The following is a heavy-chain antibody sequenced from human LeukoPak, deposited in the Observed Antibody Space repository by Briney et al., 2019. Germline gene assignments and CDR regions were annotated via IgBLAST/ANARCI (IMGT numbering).Heavy chain of an antibody. D-gene: IGHD2-2*03. CDR1: GFTFSNYA. J-gene: IGHJ4*02. CDR2: ISGSGDNT. Sequence: GGSLRLSCAASGFTFSNYAMSWVRQAPGKGLEWVSAISGSGDNTYYADSVKGRFTVSRDNSKNTLYLQMNSLRPEDTAVYYCALGKNFGYHYFDFWGQGALVTVSS. CDR3: ALGKNFGYHYFDF. V-gene: IGHV3-23*01.